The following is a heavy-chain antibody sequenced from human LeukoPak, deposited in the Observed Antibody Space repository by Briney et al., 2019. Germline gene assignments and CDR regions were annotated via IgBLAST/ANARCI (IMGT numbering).Heavy chain of an antibody. CDR1: GFTFSSYA. V-gene: IGHV3-23*01. Sequence: GGSLRLSCAASGFTFSSYAMSWVRQAPGKGPEWVSAICGSGGSTYYADSVKGRFTISRDNAKNSLYLQMNSLRAEDTAVYYCARVRGCSSTICHYFDYWGQGTLVTVSS. CDR2: ICGSGGST. J-gene: IGHJ4*02. CDR3: ARVRGCSSTICHYFDY. D-gene: IGHD2-2*01.